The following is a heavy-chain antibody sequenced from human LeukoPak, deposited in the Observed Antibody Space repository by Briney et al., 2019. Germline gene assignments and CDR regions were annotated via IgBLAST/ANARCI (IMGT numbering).Heavy chain of an antibody. CDR3: ARDRGGNRWGGHGMDV. V-gene: IGHV3-21*01. D-gene: IGHD4-23*01. J-gene: IGHJ6*02. CDR2: ISSDSGHI. CDR1: GFTFTDYS. Sequence: PGGSLRLSCAAAGFTFTDYSMNWVRQAPGKGLEWVSTISSDSGHIYYADSVKGRFTISRDNAENSLYLQINSLRAEDTAVYYCARDRGGNRWGGHGMDVWGQGTTVTVSS.